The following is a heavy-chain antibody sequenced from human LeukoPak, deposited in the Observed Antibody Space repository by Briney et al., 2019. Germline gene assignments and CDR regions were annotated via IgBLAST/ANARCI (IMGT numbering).Heavy chain of an antibody. CDR3: ARQSYGPTDY. CDR1: GFTFSSYE. CDR2: ISSSGDTI. V-gene: IGHV3-48*03. Sequence: HPGGSLRLSCAASGFTFSSYEMNWVRQAPGRGPQWVSYISSSGDTIYYADPVKGRFTISRDNAKNSLYLQMNSLRVEDTAVYYCARQSYGPTDYWGQGTLVTVSS. D-gene: IGHD5-18*01. J-gene: IGHJ4*02.